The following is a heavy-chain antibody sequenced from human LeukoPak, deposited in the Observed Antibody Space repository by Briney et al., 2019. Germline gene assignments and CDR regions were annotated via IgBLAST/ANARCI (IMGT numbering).Heavy chain of an antibody. CDR2: ISWNSGSI. V-gene: IGHV3-9*01. Sequence: GGSLRLSCAASGFTFDDYAMHWVRQAPGKGLEWVSGISWNSGSIGYADSVKGRFTISRDNAKNSLYLQMNSLRAEDTAVYYCAKLDGYYYGSGSYCSYWGQGTLVTVSS. CDR3: AKLDGYYYGSGSYCSY. J-gene: IGHJ4*02. D-gene: IGHD3-10*01. CDR1: GFTFDDYA.